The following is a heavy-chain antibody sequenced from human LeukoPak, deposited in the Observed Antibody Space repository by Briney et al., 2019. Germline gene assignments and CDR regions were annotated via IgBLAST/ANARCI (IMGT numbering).Heavy chain of an antibody. J-gene: IGHJ4*02. Sequence: ASVKVSCKASEGTFGAYSLDWVRQAPGQGLEWLGGINPIFNILNYAQKFWGRVTITADESTNTAYMDLSSLKYDDTAVYYCAAGRRLGELFFDYWGQGALVTVSS. CDR3: AAGRRLGELFFDY. V-gene: IGHV1-69*01. CDR2: INPIFNIL. D-gene: IGHD3-10*01. CDR1: EGTFGAYS.